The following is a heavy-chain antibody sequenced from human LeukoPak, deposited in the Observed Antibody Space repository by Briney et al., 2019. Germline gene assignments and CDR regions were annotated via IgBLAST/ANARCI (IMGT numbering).Heavy chain of an antibody. Sequence: GESLKISCKGSGYSFTSYWIGWVRQMPGKGLEWMGIIYPGDSDTRYSPSFQGQVTISADKSISTAYLQWSSLKASDTAMYYCARAPPGYCSGGSCYPGAFDIWGQGTMVTVSS. CDR2: IYPGDSDT. CDR1: GYSFTSYW. V-gene: IGHV5-51*01. J-gene: IGHJ3*02. CDR3: ARAPPGYCSGGSCYPGAFDI. D-gene: IGHD2-15*01.